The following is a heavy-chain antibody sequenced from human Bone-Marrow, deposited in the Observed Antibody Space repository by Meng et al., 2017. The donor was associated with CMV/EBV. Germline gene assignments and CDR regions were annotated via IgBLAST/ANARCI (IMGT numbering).Heavy chain of an antibody. CDR1: GGSFSGYY. J-gene: IGHJ4*02. Sequence: SETLSLTCAVYGGSFSGYYWTWIRQPPGKGLEWIGESNHGGSTNYNPSLKSRVTISVDTSENQFSLKLSSVTAADTAVYYCARRRPPAYGSTWYTQYYFDYWGQGTRVTGSS. CDR3: ARRRPPAYGSTWYTQYYFDY. V-gene: IGHV4-34*01. CDR2: SNHGGST. D-gene: IGHD6-13*01.